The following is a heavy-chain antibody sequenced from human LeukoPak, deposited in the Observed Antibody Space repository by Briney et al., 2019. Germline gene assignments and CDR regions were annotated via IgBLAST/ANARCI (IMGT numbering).Heavy chain of an antibody. Sequence: ASVKVSCKASGYTFSSYGISWVRQAPGQGLEWMGWISAYTGNTNYAQKVQGRVTMTTDTSTSTGYMELRSLRFDDTAAYYCARDTGYSSSSVDYWGQGTLITVSS. CDR2: ISAYTGNT. CDR3: ARDTGYSSSSVDY. V-gene: IGHV1-18*01. CDR1: GYTFSSYG. D-gene: IGHD6-6*01. J-gene: IGHJ4*02.